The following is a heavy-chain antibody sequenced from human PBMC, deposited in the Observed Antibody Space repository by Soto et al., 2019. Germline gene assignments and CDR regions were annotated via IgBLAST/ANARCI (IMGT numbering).Heavy chain of an antibody. J-gene: IGHJ4*02. V-gene: IGHV5-51*01. CDR3: ARLVYSGYDVHLACDY. CDR2: IYPGDSDT. CDR1: GYRFTSYW. D-gene: IGHD5-12*01. Sequence: GESLKISCKGSGYRFTSYWIGWVRQMPGKGLEWMGIIYPGDSDTSYSPSFQGQVTISADKSISTAYLQWSSLKASDTAMYYCARLVYSGYDVHLACDYWGQGTLVTAPQ.